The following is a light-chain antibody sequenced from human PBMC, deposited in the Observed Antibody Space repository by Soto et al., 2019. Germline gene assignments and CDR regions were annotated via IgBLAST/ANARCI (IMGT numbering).Light chain of an antibody. CDR3: QQYGRSPST. CDR1: QSVSSSY. J-gene: IGKJ4*01. CDR2: GAS. Sequence: EIVLTQSPGTLSLSPGERATLSCRASQSVSSSYLAWYQQKPGQAPRLLIYGASSRATGIPDRFSGSGSGTDFTLTISRLEPEDFAVYYCQQYGRSPSTFGGGTKLEIK. V-gene: IGKV3-20*01.